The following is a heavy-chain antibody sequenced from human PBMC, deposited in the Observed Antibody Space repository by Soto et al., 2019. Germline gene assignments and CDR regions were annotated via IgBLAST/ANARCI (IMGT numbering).Heavy chain of an antibody. Sequence: PSETLSLTCAVYRGSFSGYYWSWIRQPPGQGLEWIGEINHSGSTNYNPSIKSRVTISVDTSKNQFSLKLSSVTAADTAVYYCARVPTMVRGVISGNDYFDYWGQG. V-gene: IGHV4-34*01. CDR3: ARVPTMVRGVISGNDYFDY. J-gene: IGHJ4*02. D-gene: IGHD3-10*01. CDR1: RGSFSGYY. CDR2: INHSGST.